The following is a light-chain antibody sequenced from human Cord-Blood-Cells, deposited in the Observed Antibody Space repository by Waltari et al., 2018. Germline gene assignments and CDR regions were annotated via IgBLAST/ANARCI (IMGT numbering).Light chain of an antibody. CDR1: QDISNY. CDR2: DAS. V-gene: IGKV1-33*01. Sequence: DIQMTQSPSSLSASVGDRVTITCQASQDISNYLNWYQQKPGKAPKLLIYDASNLETGVPSRFSGSGSGTDFTFTISSLQPEDIATYYCQQYDNLPSFGQGTKLRSN. CDR3: QQYDNLPS. J-gene: IGKJ2*03.